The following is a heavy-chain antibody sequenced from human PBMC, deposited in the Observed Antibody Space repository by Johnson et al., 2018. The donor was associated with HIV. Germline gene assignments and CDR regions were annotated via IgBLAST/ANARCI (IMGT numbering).Heavy chain of an antibody. J-gene: IGHJ3*02. CDR3: AKEGSGYFHAFDI. CDR2: INWNGGST. Sequence: QVQLVESGGGLVQPGGSLRLSCAASGFIFRSYDMHWVRQTAGKGLEWVSGINWNGGSTGYADSVKGRFTISRDNSKNTLYLQMNSLRAEDTAVYYCAKEGSGYFHAFDIWGQGTMVTVSS. V-gene: IGHV3-NL1*01. CDR1: GFIFRSYD. D-gene: IGHD3-22*01.